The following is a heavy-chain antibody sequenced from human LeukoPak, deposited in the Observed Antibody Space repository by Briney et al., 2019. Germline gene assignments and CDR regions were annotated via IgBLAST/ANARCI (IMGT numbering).Heavy chain of an antibody. J-gene: IGHJ4*02. V-gene: IGHV3-21*01. D-gene: IGHD1-26*01. CDR2: ISSSSTYR. Sequence: GGSLRLSCAASGFTFSSYSMSWVRQAPGKGLEWVSSISSSSTYRYYAASVKGRFTISRDNAKNSLYLQMNSLRAEDTALYYCARGRYSGSYLLDYWGQGTLVTVSS. CDR1: GFTFSSYS. CDR3: ARGRYSGSYLLDY.